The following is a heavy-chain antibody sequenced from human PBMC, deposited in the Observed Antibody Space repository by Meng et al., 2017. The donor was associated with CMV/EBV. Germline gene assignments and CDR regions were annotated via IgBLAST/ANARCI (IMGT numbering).Heavy chain of an antibody. CDR3: VRDHNWGPDY. CDR2: IYPNSGGT. CDR1: GYRFSDHY. Sequence: HVQCVHPGAEVKSPGASVKVSCQTSGYRFSDHYMHWVRQAPGQGLEWMGWIYPNSGGTHYAQKFQDRVTMTRDTSISTVYMELSRLTSDDTAVYYCVRDHNWGPDYWGQGTLVTVSS. V-gene: IGHV1-2*02. J-gene: IGHJ4*02. D-gene: IGHD1-1*01.